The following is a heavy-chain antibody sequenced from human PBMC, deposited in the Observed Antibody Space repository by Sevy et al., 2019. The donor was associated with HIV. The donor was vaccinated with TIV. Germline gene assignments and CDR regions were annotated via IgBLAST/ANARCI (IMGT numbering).Heavy chain of an antibody. D-gene: IGHD1-1*01. CDR3: ALERLSSDVAEYFQN. CDR1: GFTISRYG. Sequence: GGSLRLSCAASGFTISRYGLHWVRQAPGKGLEWVATISFDATNKHYPDSVKGRFTISRDNFQNSLFLQMDSLRPEDTAVYYCALERLSSDVAEYFQNWGQGTLVTVSS. J-gene: IGHJ1*01. CDR2: ISFDATNK. V-gene: IGHV3-30-3*01.